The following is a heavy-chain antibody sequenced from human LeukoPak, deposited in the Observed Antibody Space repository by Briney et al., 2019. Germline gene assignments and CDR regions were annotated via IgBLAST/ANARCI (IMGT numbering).Heavy chain of an antibody. Sequence: SETLSFTCTVPGGSISSGDYYWSWIRQPQGKGLEWIGNFYYSGSTYYNPSLKSRVTISVDTSKNQFSLKLSSVTAADTAVYYCARGVGSRLRFLEWLLYPPDYWGQGTLVTVSS. CDR1: GGSISSGDYY. CDR2: FYYSGST. D-gene: IGHD3-3*01. CDR3: ARGVGSRLRFLEWLLYPPDY. J-gene: IGHJ4*02. V-gene: IGHV4-30-4*01.